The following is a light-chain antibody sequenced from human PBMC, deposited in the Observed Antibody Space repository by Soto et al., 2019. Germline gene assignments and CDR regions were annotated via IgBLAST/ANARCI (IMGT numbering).Light chain of an antibody. V-gene: IGKV1-5*03. CDR2: KAS. CDR1: QSIGRW. J-gene: IGKJ2*01. Sequence: DIQMTQSPSTLSASVGERVTITCRASQSIGRWLAWYQQKPGKAPKLLIYKASSLESGVPSRFSGSGSETEFPLTISSLQPDDFASYYCQQYNDFHTFGQWTKLETK. CDR3: QQYNDFHT.